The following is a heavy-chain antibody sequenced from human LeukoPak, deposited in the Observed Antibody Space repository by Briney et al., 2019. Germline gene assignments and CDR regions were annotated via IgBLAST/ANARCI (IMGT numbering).Heavy chain of an antibody. D-gene: IGHD3-10*01. J-gene: IGHJ5*02. V-gene: IGHV4-39*07. CDR3: ARVAHGSGLSWFAP. CDR1: GGSISSSSYY. Sequence: PSETLSLTCTVSGGSISSSSYYWVWIRQPPGKGLEWIGSIYYSGGTYYNPSLKSRVTISVDTTKNQFSLKLSSVTAADTAVYYCARVAHGSGLSWFAPWGQGTLVTVSS. CDR2: IYYSGGT.